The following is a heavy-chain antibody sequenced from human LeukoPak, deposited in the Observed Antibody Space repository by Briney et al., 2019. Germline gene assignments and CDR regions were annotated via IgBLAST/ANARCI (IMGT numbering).Heavy chain of an antibody. J-gene: IGHJ4*02. D-gene: IGHD4-17*01. Sequence: GESLKISCKGSGYSFTSYWIGWVRQMPGKGLEWMGIIYPGDSDTRYSPSFQGQVTISADKSISTAYLQWISLKASDTAMYYCATLFMTTVTDYGGNFDYWGQGTLVTVSS. CDR1: GYSFTSYW. V-gene: IGHV5-51*01. CDR2: IYPGDSDT. CDR3: ATLFMTTVTDYGGNFDY.